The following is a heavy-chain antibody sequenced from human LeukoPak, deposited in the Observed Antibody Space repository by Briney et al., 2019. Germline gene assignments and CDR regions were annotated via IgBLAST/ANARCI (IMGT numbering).Heavy chain of an antibody. CDR3: ARGTKTGYTGYDWNY. J-gene: IGHJ4*02. CDR2: IYYSGST. D-gene: IGHD5-12*01. CDR1: GGSISSYY. Sequence: SETLSLTCTVSGGSISSYYWSWIRQPPGKGLEWIGYIYYSGSTSYNPSLKSRVTISVDTSTNQFSLILTSVTAADTAVYYCARGTKTGYTGYDWNYWGQGSLVTVSS. V-gene: IGHV4-59*01.